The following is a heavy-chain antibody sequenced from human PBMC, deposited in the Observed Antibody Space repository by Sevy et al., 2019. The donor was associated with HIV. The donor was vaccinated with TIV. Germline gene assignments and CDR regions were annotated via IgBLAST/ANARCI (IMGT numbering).Heavy chain of an antibody. V-gene: IGHV4-31*03. CDR3: ARARGSSTSWYHYGMDV. CDR1: GGSISSGGYY. Sequence: SETLSLTCTVSGGSISSGGYYWSWIRQHPGKGLEWIGYIYYRGITYYNPSLKSRVIISVDTSKNQFSLKLSSVTAEDTAVYYCARARGSSTSWYHYGMDVWGQGTTVTVSS. J-gene: IGHJ6*02. D-gene: IGHD2-2*01. CDR2: IYYRGIT.